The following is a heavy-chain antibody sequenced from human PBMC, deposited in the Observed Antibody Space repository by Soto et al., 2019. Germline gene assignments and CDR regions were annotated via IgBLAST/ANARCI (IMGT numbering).Heavy chain of an antibody. CDR3: ARGDSSNIVLMVAAIDY. Sequence: QVQLVQSGAEVKKPGASVKVSCKASGYTFTGYYMHWVRQAPGQGLEWMGVINPSGGTTTYAQTLQGRVTLTRDTSTSTVYMELSSLRSEDAAVYYCARGDSSNIVLMVAAIDYWGQGTLVTVSS. D-gene: IGHD2-15*01. V-gene: IGHV1-46*04. CDR2: INPSGGTT. CDR1: GYTFTGYY. J-gene: IGHJ4*02.